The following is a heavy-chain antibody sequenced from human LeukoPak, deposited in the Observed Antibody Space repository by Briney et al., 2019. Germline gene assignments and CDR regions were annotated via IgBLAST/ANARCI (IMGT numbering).Heavy chain of an antibody. J-gene: IGHJ4*02. CDR1: GYTFTSYG. V-gene: IGHV1-18*01. D-gene: IGHD4-11*01. CDR2: ISAYNGNT. CDR3: ARDRESNYLYDY. Sequence: GASVKVSCKASGYTFTSYGISWVRQAPGQGLEWMGWISAYNGNTNYAQKFQGRVTMTRDTSISTAYMELSRLRSDDTAVYYCARDRESNYLYDYWGQGTLVTVSS.